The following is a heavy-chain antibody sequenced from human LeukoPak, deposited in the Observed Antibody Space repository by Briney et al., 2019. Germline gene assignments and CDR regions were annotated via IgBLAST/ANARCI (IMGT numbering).Heavy chain of an antibody. J-gene: IGHJ4*02. D-gene: IGHD4-17*01. CDR3: ARDYARTSVFDY. V-gene: IGHV3-23*01. CDR2: ISGSGGST. CDR1: GFTFSRYA. Sequence: PGGSLRLSCAASGFTFSRYAMSWVRQAPGKGLEWVSGISGSGGSTYYADSVKGRFTISRDNSKNTLYLQMNSLRAEDTAVYYCARDYARTSVFDYWGQGTLVTVSS.